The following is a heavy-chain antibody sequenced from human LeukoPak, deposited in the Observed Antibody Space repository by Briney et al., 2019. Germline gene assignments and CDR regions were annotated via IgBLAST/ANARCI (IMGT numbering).Heavy chain of an antibody. J-gene: IGHJ4*02. CDR1: GLSFSRNW. Sequence: GGSLRLSCAVSGLSFSRNWMHWVRQAPGKGLVWVSRISGDGSSTNYADSVKGRFTISRDNVKNTLYLQMNSLRAEDAAVYYCARLILDHQQTFDYWGQGTLVTVSS. CDR3: ARLILDHQQTFDY. CDR2: ISGDGSST. D-gene: IGHD2-21*01. V-gene: IGHV3-74*01.